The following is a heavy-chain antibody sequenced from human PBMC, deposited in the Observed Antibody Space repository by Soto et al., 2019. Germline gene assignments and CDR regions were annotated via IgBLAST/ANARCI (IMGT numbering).Heavy chain of an antibody. V-gene: IGHV1-3*01. J-gene: IGHJ5*02. D-gene: IGHD3-3*01. CDR3: ARSGQVGNWFDP. CDR2: INAGNGNT. Sequence: ASVKVSCKASGYTFTNYAMHWVRQAPGQRLEWMGWINAGNGNTKYSQKFQGRVTMTRNTSISTAYMELSSLRSEDTAVYYCARSGQVGNWFDPWGQGTLVTVSS. CDR1: GYTFTNYA.